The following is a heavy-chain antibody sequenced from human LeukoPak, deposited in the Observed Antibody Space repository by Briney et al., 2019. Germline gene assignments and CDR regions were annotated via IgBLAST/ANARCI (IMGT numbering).Heavy chain of an antibody. V-gene: IGHV3-30-3*01. Sequence: GGSLRLSCAASGFTLSSYAMHWVRQAPGKGLEWVAVISYDGSNKYHADSVKGRFTISRDNSKNTLYLQMNSLRIEDTAVYYCVRVPEYSSSSGDFDFWGQGTLVTVSS. J-gene: IGHJ4*02. CDR1: GFTLSSYA. CDR2: ISYDGSNK. CDR3: VRVPEYSSSSGDFDF. D-gene: IGHD6-6*01.